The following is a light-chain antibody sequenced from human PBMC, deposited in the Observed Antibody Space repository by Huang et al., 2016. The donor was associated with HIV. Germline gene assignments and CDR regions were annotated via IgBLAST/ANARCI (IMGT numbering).Light chain of an antibody. CDR1: QGISNC. Sequence: DIQMTQSPSSLSASVGDRVTITCRASQGISNCLALYQQKPGKAPKLLLYAAARLKSGVPSRFSGSGSGTDYTLTISSLQPEDFATYYCQQYYSTPPITFGQGTRLEIK. CDR2: AAA. CDR3: QQYYSTPPIT. V-gene: IGKV1-NL1*01. J-gene: IGKJ5*01.